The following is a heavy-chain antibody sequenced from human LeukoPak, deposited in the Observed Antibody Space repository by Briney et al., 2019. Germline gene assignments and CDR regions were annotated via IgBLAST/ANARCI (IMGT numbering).Heavy chain of an antibody. V-gene: IGHV3-21*01. CDR2: ISSSSSYI. J-gene: IGHJ1*01. Sequence: GGSLRLSCVASGFDISYNYVGWVRQAPGKGLEWVSSISSSSSYIYYADSVKGRFTISRDNAKNSLYLQMNSLRAEDTAVYYCASRGEYTSEYFQHWGQGTLVTVSS. D-gene: IGHD2-2*02. CDR3: ASRGEYTSEYFQH. CDR1: GFDISYNY.